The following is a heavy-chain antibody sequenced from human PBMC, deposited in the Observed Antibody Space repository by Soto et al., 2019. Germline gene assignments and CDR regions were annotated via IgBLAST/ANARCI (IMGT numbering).Heavy chain of an antibody. CDR3: ARGSLHAVGSGWLRIYYYMDV. Sequence: GASVKVSCKTSGYTFTSYDINWVRQATGQGLEWMGWMNPNSGNTGYAQKFQGRVTMTRNTSISTAYMELSSLRSEDTAVYYCARGSLHAVGSGWLRIYYYMDVWGKGTTVTVSS. D-gene: IGHD6-19*01. V-gene: IGHV1-8*01. CDR1: GYTFTSYD. CDR2: MNPNSGNT. J-gene: IGHJ6*03.